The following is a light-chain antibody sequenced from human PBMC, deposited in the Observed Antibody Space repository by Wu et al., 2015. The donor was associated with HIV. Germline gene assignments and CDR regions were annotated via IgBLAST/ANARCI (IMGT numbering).Light chain of an antibody. CDR1: QSVSSK. CDR3: QQYDSWPIT. Sequence: EIVMTQSPATLSVSPGERATLSCRAGQSVSSKLAWYQQKPGQAPRLLIYGASTRATGIPARFSGSGSGTEFTLIISSLQSEDFAVYYCQQYDSWPITFGQGTRLEIK. CDR2: GAS. V-gene: IGKV3-15*01. J-gene: IGKJ5*01.